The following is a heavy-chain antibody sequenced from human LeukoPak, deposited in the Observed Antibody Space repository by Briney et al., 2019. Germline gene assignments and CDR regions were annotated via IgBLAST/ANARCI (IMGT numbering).Heavy chain of an antibody. D-gene: IGHD2-8*01. V-gene: IGHV4-30-4*08. CDR3: ARVGYCTNGVCYTVYYYMDV. CDR1: GGSISSGDYY. J-gene: IGHJ6*03. CDR2: IYYSGST. Sequence: SETLSLTCTVSGGSISSGDYYWSWIRQPPGKGLEWIEYIYYSGSTYYNPSLKSRVTISVDTSKNQFSLKLSSVTAADTAVYYCARVGYCTNGVCYTVYYYMDVWGKGTTVTVSS.